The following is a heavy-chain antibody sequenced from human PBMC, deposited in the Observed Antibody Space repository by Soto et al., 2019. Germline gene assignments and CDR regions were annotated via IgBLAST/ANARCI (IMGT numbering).Heavy chain of an antibody. V-gene: IGHV1-46*01. D-gene: IGHD5-18*01. CDR3: ARDYSRFNGYSYGYGAFDI. CDR1: GYTFTSYY. CDR2: INPSGGST. Sequence: GASVKDSCKASGYTFTSYYMHWVRQAPGQGLEWMGIINPSGGSTSYAQKFQGRVTMTRDTSTSTVYMELSSLRSEDTAVYYCARDYSRFNGYSYGYGAFDIWGQGTMVTVSS. J-gene: IGHJ3*02.